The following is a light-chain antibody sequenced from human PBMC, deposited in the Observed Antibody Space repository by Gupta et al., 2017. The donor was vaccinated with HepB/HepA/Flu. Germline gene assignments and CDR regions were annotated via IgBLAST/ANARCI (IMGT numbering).Light chain of an antibody. Sequence: QSALTQPASVSGSPGPAITISCTGTSSYVGGYNYVSWYQQHPGKAPKLMIYDVSKRPSGVSSRFSGSKSGNTASLTISGLQAEDEADYYCGSYTSSSTVVFGGGTKLTVL. J-gene: IGLJ2*01. V-gene: IGLV2-14*03. CDR3: GSYTSSSTVV. CDR1: SSYVGGYNY. CDR2: DVS.